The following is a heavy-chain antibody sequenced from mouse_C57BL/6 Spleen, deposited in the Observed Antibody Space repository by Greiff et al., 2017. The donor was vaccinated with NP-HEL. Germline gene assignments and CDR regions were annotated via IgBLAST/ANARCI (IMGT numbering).Heavy chain of an antibody. CDR1: GYSFTGYY. J-gene: IGHJ3*01. V-gene: IGHV1-42*01. CDR2: INPSTGGT. Sequence: VQLQQSGPELVKPGASVKISCKASGYSFTGYYMNWVKQSPEKSLEWIGEINPSTGGTTYNQKFKAKATLTVDKSSSTAYMQLKSLTSEDSAVYSCASYSAYDGCAWFSYWGQGTLVTVSA. CDR3: ASYSAYDGCAWFSY. D-gene: IGHD2-2*01.